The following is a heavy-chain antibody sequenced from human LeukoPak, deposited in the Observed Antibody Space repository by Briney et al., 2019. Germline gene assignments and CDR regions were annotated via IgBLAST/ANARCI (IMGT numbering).Heavy chain of an antibody. CDR2: ISSSSSYI. CDR1: GFTFSSYS. Sequence: PGGSLRLSCAASGFTFSSYSMNWVRQAPGKGLEWVSSISSSSSYIYYADSVKGRLTISRDNAKNSLYLQMNSLRAEDTAVYYCARGFSYVDIVATRLGYWGQGTLVTVSS. CDR3: ARGFSYVDIVATRLGY. D-gene: IGHD5-12*01. V-gene: IGHV3-21*01. J-gene: IGHJ4*02.